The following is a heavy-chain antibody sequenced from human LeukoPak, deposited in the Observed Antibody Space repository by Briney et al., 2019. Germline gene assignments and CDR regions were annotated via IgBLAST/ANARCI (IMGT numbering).Heavy chain of an antibody. J-gene: IGHJ4*02. Sequence: SETLSLTCAVYGGSFSGYYWSWIRQPPGKGLEWIGEINHSGSTNYNSSLKSRVTISVDTSKNQFSLKLSSVTAADTAVYYCARGRDDILTGYGAPFDYWGQGTLVTVSS. CDR3: ARGRDDILTGYGAPFDY. D-gene: IGHD3-9*01. CDR2: INHSGST. CDR1: GGSFSGYY. V-gene: IGHV4-34*01.